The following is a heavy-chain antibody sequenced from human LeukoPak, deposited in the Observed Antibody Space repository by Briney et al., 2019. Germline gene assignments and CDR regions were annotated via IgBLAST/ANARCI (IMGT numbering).Heavy chain of an antibody. CDR1: GYTFTSYA. Sequence: ASVKVSCKASGYTFTSYAMNWVRQAPGQGLEWMGWINTNTGNPTYAQGFTGRFVFSLDTSVSTAYLQISSLKAEDTAVYYCASPGLSSGYYRADAFDIWGQGTMVTVSS. CDR3: ASPGLSSGYYRADAFDI. J-gene: IGHJ3*02. V-gene: IGHV7-4-1*02. CDR2: INTNTGNP. D-gene: IGHD3-22*01.